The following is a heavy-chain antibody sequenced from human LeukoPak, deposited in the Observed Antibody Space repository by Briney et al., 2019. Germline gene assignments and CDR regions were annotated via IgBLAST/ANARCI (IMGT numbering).Heavy chain of an antibody. CDR3: ARDPVVTAIPGYFDL. CDR1: GFTFSSYA. D-gene: IGHD2-21*02. V-gene: IGHV3-30-3*01. CDR2: ISYDGSNK. Sequence: PGGSLRLSCAASGFTFSSYAMHWVRQAPGPGLERVAVISYDGSNKYYADSVKGRFTISRDNSKNTLYLQMNSLRAEDTAVYYCARDPVVTAIPGYFDLWGRGTLVTVSS. J-gene: IGHJ2*01.